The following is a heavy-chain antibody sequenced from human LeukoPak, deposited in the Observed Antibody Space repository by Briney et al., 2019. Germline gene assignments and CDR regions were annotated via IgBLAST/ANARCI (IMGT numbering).Heavy chain of an antibody. J-gene: IGHJ5*02. Sequence: GGSLRLSCEASGFNVSSNYMTWVRQAPGKGLEWVSLIYGDGTTDYADSVKGRFHISRDNAKNSVYLQMNSLRAEDTAVYYCARDTAMVKFDPWGQGTLVTVSS. V-gene: IGHV3-53*01. D-gene: IGHD5-18*01. CDR2: IYGDGTT. CDR1: GFNVSSNY. CDR3: ARDTAMVKFDP.